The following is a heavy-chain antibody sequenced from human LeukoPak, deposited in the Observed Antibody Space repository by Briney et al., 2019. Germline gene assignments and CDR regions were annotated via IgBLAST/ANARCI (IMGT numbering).Heavy chain of an antibody. CDR2: ISSSSSTI. CDR1: GFTFSSYS. CDR3: ARVLHKRNYDSTTYYGY. D-gene: IGHD3-22*01. J-gene: IGHJ4*02. Sequence: PGGSLRLPCAASGFTFSSYSMNWVRQAPGKGLEWVSYISSSSSTIYYADSVKGRFTISRDNAKNSLYLQMNSLRAEDTAVYYCARVLHKRNYDSTTYYGYWGQGTLVTVSS. V-gene: IGHV3-48*01.